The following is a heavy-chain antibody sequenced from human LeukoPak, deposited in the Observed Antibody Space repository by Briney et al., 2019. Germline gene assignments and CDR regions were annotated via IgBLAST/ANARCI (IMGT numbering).Heavy chain of an antibody. V-gene: IGHV4-59*12. D-gene: IGHD6-13*01. J-gene: IGHJ4*02. CDR3: ARGDITATGTPFDY. CDR1: GGSISSYY. Sequence: SETLSLTCTVSGGSISSYYWSWIRQPPGKGLEWIGYIYYSGSTNYNPSLKSRVTISVDTSKNQFSLKLNSVTAADTAVYYCARGDITATGTPFDYWGQGTLVTVSS. CDR2: IYYSGST.